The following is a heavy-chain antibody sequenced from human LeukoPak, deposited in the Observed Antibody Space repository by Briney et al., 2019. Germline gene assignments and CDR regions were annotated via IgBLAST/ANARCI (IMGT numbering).Heavy chain of an antibody. CDR2: VNNSGST. D-gene: IGHD5-24*01. J-gene: IGHJ6*03. V-gene: IGHV4-34*01. Sequence: SETLSLTCAVYGGSFSRYDWNWIRQSPGKGLEWIGEVNNSGSTKYNPSLKSRVAISVDTSKNQFSLRLSSVTAADSAVYFCARETMATITLTVPISRSKRGGYMDVWGTGTTVTVSS. CDR3: ARETMATITLTVPISRSKRGGYMDV. CDR1: GGSFSRYD.